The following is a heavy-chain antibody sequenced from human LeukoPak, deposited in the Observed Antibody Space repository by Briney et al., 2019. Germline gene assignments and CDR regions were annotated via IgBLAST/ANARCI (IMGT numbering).Heavy chain of an antibody. CDR2: IFPSGGEI. V-gene: IGHV3-23*01. J-gene: IGHJ5*02. Sequence: GGSLRLSCAASGFTFSTFAMIWVRQPPGKGLEWVSSIFPSGGEIHYADSVRGRFTISRDNSKSTLSLQMNSLRAEDTAVYYCAKDWLVRGGMAFDPWGQGTLVTVSS. CDR1: GFTFSTFA. CDR3: AKDWLVRGGMAFDP. D-gene: IGHD3-10*01.